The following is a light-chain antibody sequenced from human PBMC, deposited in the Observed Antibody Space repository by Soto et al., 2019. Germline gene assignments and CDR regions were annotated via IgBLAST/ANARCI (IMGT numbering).Light chain of an antibody. Sequence: DIQMTQPPSTLSASVGDTVTITCRASQSISAWLAWYQQKPGKAPKLLIYKASSLESGVPSRFSGSGSGTEFTLTISSLQPDDFATYYCQQYKNYGSWTFGQGTKVDIK. CDR2: KAS. V-gene: IGKV1-5*03. CDR1: QSISAW. CDR3: QQYKNYGSWT. J-gene: IGKJ1*01.